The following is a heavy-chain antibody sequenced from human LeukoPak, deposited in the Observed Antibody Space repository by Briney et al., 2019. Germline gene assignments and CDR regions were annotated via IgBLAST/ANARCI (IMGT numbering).Heavy chain of an antibody. CDR2: IYYSGST. CDR3: ARGTLYSGWSYYFDY. CDR1: GGSISSYY. Sequence: NPSETLSLTCTVSGGSISSYYWSWIRQPPGKGLEWIGYIYYSGSTNYNPSLKSRVTISVDTSKNQFSLRLSSVTAADTAMYYCARGTLYSGWSYYFDYWGQGSQVTVSS. V-gene: IGHV4-59*12. D-gene: IGHD6-19*01. J-gene: IGHJ4*02.